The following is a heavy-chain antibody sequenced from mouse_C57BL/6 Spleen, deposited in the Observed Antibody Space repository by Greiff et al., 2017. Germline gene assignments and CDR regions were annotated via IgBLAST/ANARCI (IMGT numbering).Heavy chain of an antibody. D-gene: IGHD1-1*01. J-gene: IGHJ4*01. V-gene: IGHV1-80*01. CDR3: ARVTTVVERAMDY. Sequence: QIQLQQSGAELVKPGASVKISCKASGYAFSSYWMNWVKQRPGKGLEWIGQIYPGDGDTNYTGKFKGKATLTADKSSSTAYMQLSSLTSEDSAVYFCARVTTVVERAMDYWGQGTSVTVSS. CDR2: IYPGDGDT. CDR1: GYAFSSYW.